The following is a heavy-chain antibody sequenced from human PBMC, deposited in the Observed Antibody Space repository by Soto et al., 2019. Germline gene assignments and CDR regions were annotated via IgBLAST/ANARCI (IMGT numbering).Heavy chain of an antibody. Sequence: PGGSLRLSCAASGFTFSSYAMSWVRQAPGKGLEWVSAISGSGGSTYYADTVKGRFTISRDNSKNTLYLKMKSLRAEDTAVYYCAKGARIVATARPRDPFDYWGQGTLVTVSS. V-gene: IGHV3-23*01. CDR1: GFTFSSYA. CDR3: AKGARIVATARPRDPFDY. CDR2: ISGSGGST. J-gene: IGHJ4*02. D-gene: IGHD5-12*01.